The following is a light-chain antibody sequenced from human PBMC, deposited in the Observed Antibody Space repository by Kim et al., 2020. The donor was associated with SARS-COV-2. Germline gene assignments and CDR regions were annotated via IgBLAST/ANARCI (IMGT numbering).Light chain of an antibody. CDR3: SAWDTSLSAWV. CDR2: RDN. J-gene: IGLJ3*02. Sequence: QAGLTQPSSVSKGLRQTATLTCTGNSDNVGNRGAAWLQQHQGHPPKLLSDRDNSRPSGTSGRFSASRSGNTASLTITGLQPEDEADYYCSAWDTSLSAWVFGGGTQLTVL. V-gene: IGLV10-54*01. CDR1: SDNVGNRG.